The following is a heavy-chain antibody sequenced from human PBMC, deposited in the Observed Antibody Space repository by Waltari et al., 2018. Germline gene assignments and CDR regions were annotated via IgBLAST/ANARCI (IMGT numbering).Heavy chain of an antibody. Sequence: QVQLVQSGAEVKKPGSSVKVSCKASGGTFSSYAISWVRQAPGQGLEWMGGIIPILGTANYAQKFQGRVTITADESTSTAYMELSSLRSEDTAVYYCARGGMTTVINYYYYMDVWGKGTTVTVSS. CDR3: ARGGMTTVINYYYYMDV. CDR2: IIPILGTA. CDR1: GGTFSSYA. D-gene: IGHD4-4*01. V-gene: IGHV1-69*12. J-gene: IGHJ6*03.